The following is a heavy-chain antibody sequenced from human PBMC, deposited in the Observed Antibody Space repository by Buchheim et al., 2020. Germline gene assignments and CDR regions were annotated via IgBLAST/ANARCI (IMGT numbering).Heavy chain of an antibody. J-gene: IGHJ6*02. CDR3: ARDTIFGVVTTTIEYYYYGMDV. CDR2: ISSSGSTI. Sequence: EVQLVESGGGLVQPGGSLKLSCAASGFPFSSYEMNWVRQAPGKGLEWVSYISSSGSTIYYADSVKGRFTISRDNAKNSLYLQMNSLRAEDTAVYYCARDTIFGVVTTTIEYYYYGMDVWGQGTT. CDR1: GFPFSSYE. V-gene: IGHV3-48*03. D-gene: IGHD3-3*01.